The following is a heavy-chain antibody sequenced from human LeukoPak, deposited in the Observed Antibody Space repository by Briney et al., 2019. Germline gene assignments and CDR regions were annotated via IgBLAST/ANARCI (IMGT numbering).Heavy chain of an antibody. CDR1: GYTSTSPY. Sequence: ASLKVSSKASGYTSTSPYTQSVRHAPGQGLEWMGMIKPIVVSTSYAQKFQGRVNMTRDPSTSTADMELSSLRSEDTAVFYCARTANDFWSGYPYYYYGMDVWGQGTTVTVSS. CDR3: ARTANDFWSGYPYYYYGMDV. CDR2: IKPIVVST. D-gene: IGHD3-3*01. V-gene: IGHV1-46*01. J-gene: IGHJ6*02.